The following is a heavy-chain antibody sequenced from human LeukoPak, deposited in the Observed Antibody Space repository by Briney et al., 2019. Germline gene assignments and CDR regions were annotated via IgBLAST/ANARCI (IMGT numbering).Heavy chain of an antibody. V-gene: IGHV3-23*01. CDR2: ISGSGGST. D-gene: IGHD3-10*01. Sequence: PGGSLRLSCAASGFTFSSYAMSWVRQAPGKGLEWVSAISGSGGSTYYADSVKGRFTISRDNSKSTLYLQMNSLRAEDTAVYYCAKDTVRRVITGYFDYWGQGTLVTVSS. CDR3: AKDTVRRVITGYFDY. J-gene: IGHJ4*02. CDR1: GFTFSSYA.